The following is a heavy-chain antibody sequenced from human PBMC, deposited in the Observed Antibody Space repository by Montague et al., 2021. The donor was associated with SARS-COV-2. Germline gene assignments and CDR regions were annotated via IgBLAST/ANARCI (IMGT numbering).Heavy chain of an antibody. CDR2: IYTSGST. Sequence: TLSLTCTVSGGSISSGSYYWSGIRQPAGKGLEWIGRIYTSGSTNYNPSLKSRVTMSVDTSKNQFSLKLSSVTAADTAVYYCARGCSGGSCYPNPFSTWGQGTLVTVSS. J-gene: IGHJ5*02. V-gene: IGHV4-61*02. D-gene: IGHD2-15*01. CDR3: ARGCSGGSCYPNPFST. CDR1: GGSISSGSYY.